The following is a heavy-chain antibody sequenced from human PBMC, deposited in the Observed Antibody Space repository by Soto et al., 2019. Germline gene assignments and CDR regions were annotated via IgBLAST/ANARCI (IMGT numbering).Heavy chain of an antibody. CDR2: IYYSGST. V-gene: IGHV4-59*01. D-gene: IGHD6-19*01. J-gene: IGHJ5*02. CDR3: ARDSSGWWGDGFDP. Sequence: SETLSLTCTVSGGSISSYYWSWIRQPPGKGLEWIGYIYYSGSTNYNPSLKSRVTISVDTSKNQFSLKLSSVTAADTAVYYCARDSSGWWGDGFDPWGQGTLVTVSS. CDR1: GGSISSYY.